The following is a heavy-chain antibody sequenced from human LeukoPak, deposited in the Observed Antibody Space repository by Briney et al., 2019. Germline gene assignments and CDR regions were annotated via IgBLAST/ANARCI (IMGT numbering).Heavy chain of an antibody. CDR3: AKLPWDIVVVVAEGHYFDY. D-gene: IGHD2-15*01. V-gene: IGHV3-30-3*02. CDR1: GFTFSSYA. Sequence: GGSLRLSCAASGFTFSSYAMHWVRQAPGKGLEWVAVISYDGSNKYYADSVKGRFTISRDNSKNTLYLQMNSLRAEDTAVYYCAKLPWDIVVVVAEGHYFDYWGQGTLVTVSS. J-gene: IGHJ4*02. CDR2: ISYDGSNK.